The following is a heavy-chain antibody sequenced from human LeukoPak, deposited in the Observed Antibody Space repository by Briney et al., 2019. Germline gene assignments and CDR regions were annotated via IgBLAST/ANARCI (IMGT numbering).Heavy chain of an antibody. CDR3: AGKIFGSGSYPNF. V-gene: IGHV3-33*01. CDR2: IWHDGSHK. CDR1: GFAFNTYA. J-gene: IGHJ4*02. D-gene: IGHD3-10*01. Sequence: GRSLRLSCAASGFAFNTYAMHWVHQAPGQGLEWVALIWHDGSHKFYSNSVRGQFTISRDNSKNTVSLQMNNLRPEDTAVYYCAGKIFGSGSYPNFWGKGPLVTVPS.